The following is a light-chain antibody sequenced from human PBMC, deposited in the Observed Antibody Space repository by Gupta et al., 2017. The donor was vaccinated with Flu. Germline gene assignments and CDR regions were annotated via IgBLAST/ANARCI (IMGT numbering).Light chain of an antibody. CDR2: GTH. V-gene: IGLV3-19*01. CDR1: SLRRSY. Sequence: VSVALGQTVRIPCQGDSLRRSYARWYQPPPGQAPVLVIYGTHHRPPGLPDRFSGSSSGHTASLTLPGAQADDEPAYYCNSRASSVTHLGLFG. J-gene: IGLJ1*01. CDR3: NSRASSVTHLGL.